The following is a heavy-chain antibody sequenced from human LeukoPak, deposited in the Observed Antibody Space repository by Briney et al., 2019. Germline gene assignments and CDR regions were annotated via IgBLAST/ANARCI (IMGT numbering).Heavy chain of an antibody. V-gene: IGHV3-23*01. D-gene: IGHD2-15*01. CDR3: ARDPPLGYCSGGSCGGYYGMDV. CDR1: GFTFSSYA. CDR2: ISGSGGST. J-gene: IGHJ6*02. Sequence: GGSLRLSCAASGFTFSSYAMSWVRQAPGKGLEWVSAISGSGGSTYYADSVKGRFTISRDNSKNTLYLQMNSLRAEDTAVYYCARDPPLGYCSGGSCGGYYGMDVWGQGTTVTVSS.